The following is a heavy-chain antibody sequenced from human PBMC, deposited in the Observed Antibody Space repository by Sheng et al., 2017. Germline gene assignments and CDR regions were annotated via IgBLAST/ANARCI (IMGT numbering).Heavy chain of an antibody. V-gene: IGHV3-74*01. CDR2: INSDGSST. J-gene: IGHJ6*03. D-gene: IGHD3-3*01. CDR1: GFTFSSYW. CDR3: ARANKPRITIFGVAPYYYYYYMDV. Sequence: EVQLVESGGGLVQPGGSLRLSCAASGFTFSSYWMHWVRQAPGKGLVWVSRINSDGSSTSYADSVKGRFTISRDNAKNTLYLQMNSLRAEDTAVYYCARANKPRITIFGVAPYYYYYYMDVWGKGTTVTVSS.